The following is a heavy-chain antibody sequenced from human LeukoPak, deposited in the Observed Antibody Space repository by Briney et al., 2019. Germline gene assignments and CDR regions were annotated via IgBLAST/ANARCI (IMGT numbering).Heavy chain of an antibody. V-gene: IGHV5-51*01. CDR3: ARSSIGRHYYGSGSYPPLDY. D-gene: IGHD3-10*01. CDR2: IYPGDSDP. Sequence: GESLKISCKGSGYSFTSYWIGWVRQMPGKGLEWMGIIYPGDSDPRYSPSFQGQVTISADKSISTAYLQWSSLKASDTAMYYCARSSIGRHYYGSGSYPPLDYWGQGTLVTVSS. CDR1: GYSFTSYW. J-gene: IGHJ4*02.